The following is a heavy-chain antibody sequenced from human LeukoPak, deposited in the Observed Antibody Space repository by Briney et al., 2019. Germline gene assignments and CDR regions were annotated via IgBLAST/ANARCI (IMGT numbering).Heavy chain of an antibody. D-gene: IGHD3-22*01. CDR3: ARGPGTYYYDSSGYYSPYYFDY. J-gene: IGHJ4*02. CDR1: GFTVSSTY. V-gene: IGHV3-72*01. Sequence: GGSLRLSCAASGFTVSSTYMDWVRQAPGKGLEWVGRTRNEANIYTTKYAASVKGRFTISRDDSKNSLYLQMNSLKTEDTAVYYCARGPGTYYYDSSGYYSPYYFDYWGQGTLVTVSS. CDR2: TRNEANIYTT.